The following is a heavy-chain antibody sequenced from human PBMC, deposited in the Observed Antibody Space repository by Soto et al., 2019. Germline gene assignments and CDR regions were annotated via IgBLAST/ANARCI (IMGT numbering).Heavy chain of an antibody. CDR1: GGTFHSYG. CDR2: IIPLYGTV. Sequence: QAHLAQSGAEVKKPGSSVTVSCTASGGTFHSYGISWVRQAPGQGLDWMGVIIPLYGTVNYAQKFQGRVSITADKSTSTAYMDLNSLRSDDTAVYYCARVRVIRGVIPSHFGLWGQGTQVTVSS. D-gene: IGHD3-10*01. CDR3: ARVRVIRGVIPSHFGL. J-gene: IGHJ4*02. V-gene: IGHV1-69*06.